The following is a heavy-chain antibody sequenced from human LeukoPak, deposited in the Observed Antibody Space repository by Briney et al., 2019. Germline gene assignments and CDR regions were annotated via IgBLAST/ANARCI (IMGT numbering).Heavy chain of an antibody. J-gene: IGHJ4*02. Sequence: LRLSCAASGFTFSDHYMDWVRQAPGKGLEWVAVISYDGSNKYYADSVKGRFTISRDNSKNTLYLQMNSLRAEDTAVYYCAKAGGDYGDYYYFDYWGQGTLVTVSS. V-gene: IGHV3-30*18. CDR3: AKAGGDYGDYYYFDY. CDR1: GFTFSDHY. CDR2: ISYDGSNK. D-gene: IGHD4-17*01.